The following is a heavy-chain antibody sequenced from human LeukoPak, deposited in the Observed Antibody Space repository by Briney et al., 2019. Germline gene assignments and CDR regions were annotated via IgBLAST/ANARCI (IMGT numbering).Heavy chain of an antibody. CDR3: AGYCSSTSCQRVDAFDI. D-gene: IGHD2-2*01. J-gene: IGHJ3*02. Sequence: SVKVSCKASGGTFSSYAISWVRQAPGQGLEWMGGIIPIFGTANYAQKFQGRVTITTDESTSTAYMELSSLRSEDTAVYYCAGYCSSTSCQRVDAFDIWGQGIMVTVSS. CDR1: GGTFSSYA. CDR2: IIPIFGTA. V-gene: IGHV1-69*05.